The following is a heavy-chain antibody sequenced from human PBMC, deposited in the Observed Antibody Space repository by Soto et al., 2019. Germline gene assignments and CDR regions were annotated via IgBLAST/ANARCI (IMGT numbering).Heavy chain of an antibody. V-gene: IGHV1-69*13. CDR1: GGTFSSYA. CDR3: ARPMKWLRPDYYYYGMDV. J-gene: IGHJ6*02. Sequence: GASVKVSCKASGGTFSSYAISWVRQAPGQGLEWMGGIIPIFGTANYAQKFQGRVTITADESTSTAYMELSSLRSEDTAVYYCARPMKWLRPDYYYYGMDVWGQGTTVTVSS. D-gene: IGHD5-12*01. CDR2: IIPIFGTA.